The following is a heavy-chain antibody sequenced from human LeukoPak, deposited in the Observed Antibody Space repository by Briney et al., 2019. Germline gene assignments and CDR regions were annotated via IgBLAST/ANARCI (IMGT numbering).Heavy chain of an antibody. Sequence: ASVKVSCKASGYTFTGYYMHWVRQAPGQGLEWMGWINPNSGGTNYAQKFQGRVTMTRDTSISTVYMELSRLRSDDTAVYYCARDRKLRYFDWLPKTGWFDPWGQGTLVTVSS. J-gene: IGHJ5*02. D-gene: IGHD3-9*01. V-gene: IGHV1-2*02. CDR2: INPNSGGT. CDR3: ARDRKLRYFDWLPKTGWFDP. CDR1: GYTFTGYY.